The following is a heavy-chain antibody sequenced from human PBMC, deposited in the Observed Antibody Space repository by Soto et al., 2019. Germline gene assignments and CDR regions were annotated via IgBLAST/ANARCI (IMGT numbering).Heavy chain of an antibody. CDR2: ISWNSGSI. V-gene: IGHV3-9*01. J-gene: IGHJ6*02. Sequence: SGGSLRLSCAASGFTFDDYAMHWVRQAPGKGLEWVSGISWNSGSIGYADSVKGRFTISRDNAKNSLYLQMNSLRAEDTALYYCARRDYYYGMDVWGQGTTVTVSS. CDR1: GFTFDDYA. CDR3: ARRDYYYGMDV.